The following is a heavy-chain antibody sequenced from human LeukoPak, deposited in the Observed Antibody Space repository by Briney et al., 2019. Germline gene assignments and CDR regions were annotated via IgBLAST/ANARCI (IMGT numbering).Heavy chain of an antibody. CDR3: ARGQSHYFDY. Sequence: SETLSLTCAVYGGSFSGYHWSWIRQPPGKGLEWIGEINHSGSTNYNPSLKSRVTISVDTSKNQFSLKLSSVTAADTAVYYCARGQSHYFDYWGQGTLVTVSS. CDR1: GGSFSGYH. V-gene: IGHV4-34*01. J-gene: IGHJ4*02. CDR2: INHSGST.